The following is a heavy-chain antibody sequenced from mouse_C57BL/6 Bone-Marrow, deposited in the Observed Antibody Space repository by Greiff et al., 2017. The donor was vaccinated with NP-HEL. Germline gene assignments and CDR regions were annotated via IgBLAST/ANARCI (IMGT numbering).Heavy chain of an antibody. CDR2: SRNKANDYTT. V-gene: IGHV7-1*01. CDR3: ARDFDGYLDY. CDR1: GFTFSDFY. J-gene: IGHJ2*01. D-gene: IGHD2-3*01. Sequence: EVKLVESGGGLVQSGRSLRLSCATSGFTFSDFYMEWVRQAPGKGLEWIAASRNKANDYTTEYSASVKGRFIVSRDTSQSILYLQMNALRAEDTAIYYCARDFDGYLDYWGQGTTLTVSS.